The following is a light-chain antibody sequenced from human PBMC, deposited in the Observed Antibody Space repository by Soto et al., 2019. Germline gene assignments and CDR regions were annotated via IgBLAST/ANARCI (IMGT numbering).Light chain of an antibody. V-gene: IGKV1-5*03. J-gene: IGKJ1*01. CDR2: KAS. CDR3: QQYSTYSRT. CDR1: QSISSW. Sequence: DIQMTHSPSTLSASVGDRVTITCRASQSISSWLAWYQQKPGKAPKLLIYKASSLESGVPSRFSGSGSGTEFTLTISSLQPDDFATYYCQQYSTYSRTFGQGAKVEI.